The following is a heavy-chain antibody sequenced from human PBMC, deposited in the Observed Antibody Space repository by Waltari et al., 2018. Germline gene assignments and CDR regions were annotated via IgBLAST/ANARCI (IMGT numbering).Heavy chain of an antibody. CDR1: GGSFSGYY. D-gene: IGHD3-22*01. CDR3: ARAGRAGYSSGKRFDY. V-gene: IGHV4-34*01. J-gene: IGHJ4*02. Sequence: QVQLQQWGAGLLKPSETLSLTCAVYGGSFSGYYWSWIRQPPGKGLEWIGEINHSGSTNYNPSRKSRVTISVDTSKNQFSLKLSSVTAADTAVYYCARAGRAGYSSGKRFDYWGQGTLVTVSS. CDR2: INHSGST.